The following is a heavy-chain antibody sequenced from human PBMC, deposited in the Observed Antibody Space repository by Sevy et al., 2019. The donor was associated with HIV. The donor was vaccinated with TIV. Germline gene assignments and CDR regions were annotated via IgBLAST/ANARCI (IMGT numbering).Heavy chain of an antibody. J-gene: IGHJ4*02. CDR1: GFRFTDYW. CDR3: AREVGGFNWRPYYFDS. D-gene: IGHD3-16*01. V-gene: IGHV3-7*01. Sequence: GGSLRLSCAASGFRFTDYWMSWDRQTPGKGLEWVATIKQDESEKYYVHSVKGRFAISRDNGKNSVSLQMNGLRVEDTALYYCAREVGGFNWRPYYFDSWGQGTLVTVSS. CDR2: IKQDESEK.